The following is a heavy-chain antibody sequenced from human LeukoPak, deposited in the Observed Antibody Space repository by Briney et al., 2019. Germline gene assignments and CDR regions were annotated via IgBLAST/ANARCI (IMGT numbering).Heavy chain of an antibody. CDR2: IKQDGSEK. CDR3: ARDVLPWTY. CDR1: GCTFSSYW. V-gene: IGHV3-7*01. Sequence: PGGSLRLSCAASGCTFSSYWMSWVSQAPGKGLEWVANIKQDGSEKYYVDSVKGRFTISRDNAKNSPYLQMNSLRAEDTAVYYCARDVLPWTYWGQGTLFTVSS. J-gene: IGHJ4*02. D-gene: IGHD3/OR15-3a*01.